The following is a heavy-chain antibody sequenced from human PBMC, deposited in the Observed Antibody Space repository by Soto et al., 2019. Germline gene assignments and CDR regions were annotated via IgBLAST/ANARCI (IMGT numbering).Heavy chain of an antibody. V-gene: IGHV4-34*01. CDR2: INHSGST. CDR3: ARGGRDCSGGSCYSGINWFDP. CDR1: GGSFSGYY. J-gene: IGHJ5*02. D-gene: IGHD2-15*01. Sequence: SETLSLTCAVYGGSFSGYYWSWIRQPPGKGLEWIGEINHSGSTNYNPSLKSRVTISVDTSKNQFSLKLSSVTAADTAVYYCARGGRDCSGGSCYSGINWFDPWGQGTLV.